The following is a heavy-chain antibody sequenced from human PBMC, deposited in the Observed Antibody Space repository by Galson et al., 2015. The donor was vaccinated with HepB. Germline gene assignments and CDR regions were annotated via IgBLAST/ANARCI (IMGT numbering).Heavy chain of an antibody. CDR1: GFTFSIYW. CDR2: IKQDGSEK. Sequence: LRLSCAASGFTFSIYWMTWVRQAPGKGLEWVANIKQDGSEKYYVDSVKGRFTISRDNAKNSLYLQMNSLRAEDTAIYYCATHRDTFFDCWGQGSLVTVSS. D-gene: IGHD3-16*01. J-gene: IGHJ4*02. V-gene: IGHV3-7*01. CDR3: ATHRDTFFDC.